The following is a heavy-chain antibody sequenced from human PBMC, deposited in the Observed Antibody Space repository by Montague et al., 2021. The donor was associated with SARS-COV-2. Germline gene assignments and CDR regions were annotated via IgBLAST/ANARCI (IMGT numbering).Heavy chain of an antibody. D-gene: IGHD5-12*01. CDR1: GGSFSGYY. V-gene: IGHV4-34*01. CDR2: INHSGST. CDR3: ARRPANSIGMVATRLDY. J-gene: IGHJ4*02. Sequence: SETLSLTCAAYGGSFSGYYWNWIRQPPGKGLEWIGEINHSGSTNYNPSLKSRVTISVDTSNNQFSLKLTSVTAADTAVYYCARRPANSIGMVATRLDYWGQGTLVTVSS.